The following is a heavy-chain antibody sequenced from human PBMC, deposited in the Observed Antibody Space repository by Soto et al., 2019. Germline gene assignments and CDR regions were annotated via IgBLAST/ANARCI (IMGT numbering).Heavy chain of an antibody. Sequence: QVQLQESGPGLVKPSETLSLTCTVSGGSVSSGSYYWSWIRQPPGKGLEWIGYIYYSGSTNYNPSLKSRVTISVDTSKNQFSLKLSSVTAADTAVYYCARSYGDYPPEDYWGQGTLVTVSS. CDR1: GGSVSSGSYY. V-gene: IGHV4-61*01. D-gene: IGHD4-17*01. J-gene: IGHJ4*02. CDR2: IYYSGST. CDR3: ARSYGDYPPEDY.